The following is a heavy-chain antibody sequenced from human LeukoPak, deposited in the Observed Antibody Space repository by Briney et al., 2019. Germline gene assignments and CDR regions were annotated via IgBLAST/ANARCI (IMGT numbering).Heavy chain of an antibody. Sequence: ASAKVSCKASGGTFSSHAIAGVRQAPGQGPEWMGGIIPISGTADYAKKFQGRVTITTDQSTSTAYMELSSLTSDDTAVYYCARGLQYQLLKALRYYYMDVWGEGTTVTVSS. J-gene: IGHJ6*03. CDR2: IIPISGTA. V-gene: IGHV1-69*05. D-gene: IGHD2-2*01. CDR3: ARGLQYQLLKALRYYYMDV. CDR1: GGTFSSHA.